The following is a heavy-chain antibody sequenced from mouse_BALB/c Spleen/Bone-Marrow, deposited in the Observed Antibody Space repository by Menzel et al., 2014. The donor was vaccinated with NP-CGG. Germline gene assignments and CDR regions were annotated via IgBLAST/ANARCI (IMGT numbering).Heavy chain of an antibody. D-gene: IGHD2-1*01. CDR1: GYAFSSYW. V-gene: IGHV1-80*01. CDR2: IYPGDGDT. J-gene: IGHJ4*01. CDR3: ARLGNYRGATDY. Sequence: QVQLQQSGAELVRPGSSVKISCKASGYAFSSYWMNWVKQRPGQGLEWIGQIYPGDGDTNYNGKFRGKATLTADKSSSTAYMQLSSLTSEDSAVYFCARLGNYRGATDYWGQGTSVTVSS.